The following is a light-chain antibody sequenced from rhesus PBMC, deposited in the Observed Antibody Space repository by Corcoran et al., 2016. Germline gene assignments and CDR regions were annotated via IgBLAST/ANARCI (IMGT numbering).Light chain of an antibody. CDR1: QGITSS. J-gene: IGKJ2*01. Sequence: DIQMTQSPSSLSASVGDPVTITCRASQGITSSLNWFQQKPGNAPKLLIYAASSLESGVPSRFSGSGSGTDFTCTISSLQPEDFAVYYCLQHNSYPYSFGQGTKVEIK. CDR2: AAS. CDR3: LQHNSYPYS. V-gene: IGKV1-28*03.